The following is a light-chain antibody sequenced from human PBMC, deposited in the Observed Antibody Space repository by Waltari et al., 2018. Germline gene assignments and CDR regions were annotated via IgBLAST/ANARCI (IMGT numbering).Light chain of an antibody. CDR1: RSDVGNYNL. CDR2: EVN. CDR3: SSYISSTSVI. J-gene: IGLJ2*01. V-gene: IGLV2-23*02. Sequence: QSALTQPASVSGSPGQSITISCPGTRSDVGNYNLVSWYQQHPGKAPKLMISEVNKRPSGVSNRFSGSKSGNTASLTISGLQSEDEASYYCSSYISSTSVIFGGGTKLTVL.